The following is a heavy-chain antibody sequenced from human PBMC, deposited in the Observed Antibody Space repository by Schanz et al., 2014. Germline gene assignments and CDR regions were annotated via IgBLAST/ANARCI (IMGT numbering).Heavy chain of an antibody. CDR2: ITYNGGTI. J-gene: IGHJ4*02. V-gene: IGHV3-48*01. CDR1: GITFSSHS. Sequence: EVQLVESGGGLVQPGGSLRLSCAASGITFSSHSFNWVRQAPGKGLEWISYITYNGGTIYYADSMKGRFTVSRDNAENALYLQMNSLRAEDTGLYVCARGGRGSHYRIDYWGQGTLVTVSS. CDR3: ARGGRGSHYRIDY. D-gene: IGHD1-26*01.